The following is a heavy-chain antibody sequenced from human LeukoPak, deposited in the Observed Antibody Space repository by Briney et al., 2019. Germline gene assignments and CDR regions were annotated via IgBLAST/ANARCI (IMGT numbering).Heavy chain of an antibody. CDR1: GFTFSTYW. V-gene: IGHV3-7*05. CDR3: ARDRGVATMDY. Sequence: PGGSLRLSCAASGFTFSTYWMSWVRQAPGKGLEWVANIKQDGSEAFYVDSVKGRFTISRDNAKNSVFLQMNSLRAEDTAVYYCARDRGVATMDYWGQGTLVTVSS. CDR2: IKQDGSEA. D-gene: IGHD5-12*01. J-gene: IGHJ4*02.